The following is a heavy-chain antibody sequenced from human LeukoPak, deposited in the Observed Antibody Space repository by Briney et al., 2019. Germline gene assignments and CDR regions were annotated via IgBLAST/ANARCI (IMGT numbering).Heavy chain of an antibody. CDR2: IYTSGST. CDR1: GGSISSYY. V-gene: IGHV4-4*07. D-gene: IGHD3-3*01. J-gene: IGHJ6*03. Sequence: SETLSRTCTVSGGSISSYYWSWIRQPAGKGLEWIGRIYTSGSTSYNPSLKSRVTMSVDTSKNQFSLKLNSMTAADTAVYYCARAQLRFLEWSSMDVWGKGTTVTVSS. CDR3: ARAQLRFLEWSSMDV.